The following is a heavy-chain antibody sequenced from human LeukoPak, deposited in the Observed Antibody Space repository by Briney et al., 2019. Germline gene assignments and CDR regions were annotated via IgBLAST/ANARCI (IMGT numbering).Heavy chain of an antibody. V-gene: IGHV3-11*04. D-gene: IGHD7-27*01. CDR3: ARTSTLGILRPRGFDI. CDR2: ISSSGSTI. J-gene: IGHJ3*02. CDR1: GFTFSDYY. Sequence: PGGSLRLSCAASGFTFSDYYMSWIRQAPGKGLEWVSYISSSGSTIYYADSVKGRFTISRDNAKNSLYLQVNSLRAEDTAVYYSARTSTLGILRPRGFDIWGQGTMVTVSS.